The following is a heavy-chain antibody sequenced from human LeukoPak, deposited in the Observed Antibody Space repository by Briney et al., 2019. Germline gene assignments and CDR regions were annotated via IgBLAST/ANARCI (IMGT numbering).Heavy chain of an antibody. CDR2: ISAYNGNT. V-gene: IGHV1-18*04. Sequence: ASVKFSCKASGHTFTDYYLHWVRQAPGQGLEWMGWISAYNGNTNYAQKLQGRVTMTTDTSTSTAYMELRSLRSDDTAVYYCARGAYYYDSSGYYYYWGQGTLVTVSS. D-gene: IGHD3-22*01. CDR3: ARGAYYYDSSGYYYY. J-gene: IGHJ4*02. CDR1: GHTFTDYY.